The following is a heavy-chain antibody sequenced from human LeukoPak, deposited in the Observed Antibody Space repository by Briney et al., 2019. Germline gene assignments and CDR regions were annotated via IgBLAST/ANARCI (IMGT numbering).Heavy chain of an antibody. V-gene: IGHV3-21*01. CDR3: ARTAIRVDFFDS. D-gene: IGHD2-21*02. CDR2: ISSHAAYI. J-gene: IGHJ4*02. Sequence: PGGSLRLSCAASGFLFGGHAIVSVRQAPGKGLECVSSISSHAAYINYADSVKGRFTISRDNDKNSLFLDMNSLRVDDTAVYFCARTAIRVDFFDSWGQGTLVTVSS. CDR1: GFLFGGHA.